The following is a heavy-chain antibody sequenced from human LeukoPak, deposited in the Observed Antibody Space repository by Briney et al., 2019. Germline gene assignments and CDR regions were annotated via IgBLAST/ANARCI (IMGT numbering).Heavy chain of an antibody. CDR3: ARADGKSGWGFDY. D-gene: IGHD4-23*01. CDR1: GFTFSSYG. Sequence: PGGSLRLSCAASGFTFSSYGMHWVRQAPGKGLEWVAVIWYDGSNKYYADSVKGRFTISRDNSKNTLYLQMNSLRAEDTAVYYCARADGKSGWGFDYWGQGTLVTVSS. J-gene: IGHJ4*02. CDR2: IWYDGSNK. V-gene: IGHV3-33*01.